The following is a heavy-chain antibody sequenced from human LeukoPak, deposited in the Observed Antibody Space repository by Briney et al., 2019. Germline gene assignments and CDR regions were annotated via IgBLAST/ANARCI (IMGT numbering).Heavy chain of an antibody. V-gene: IGHV3-64D*09. Sequence: GGSLRLSCSASGFTFSSYAMHWARQAPGKGLEYVSAISSNGGSTYYADSVKGRFTISRDNSKNTLYLQMSSLRAEDTAVYYCVTARASYCGGDCYFGYFDLWGRGTLVTVSS. D-gene: IGHD2-21*02. CDR2: ISSNGGST. CDR1: GFTFSSYA. J-gene: IGHJ2*01. CDR3: VTARASYCGGDCYFGYFDL.